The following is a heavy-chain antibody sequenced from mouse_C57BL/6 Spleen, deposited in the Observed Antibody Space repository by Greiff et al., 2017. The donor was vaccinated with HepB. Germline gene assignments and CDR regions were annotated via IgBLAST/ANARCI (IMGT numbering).Heavy chain of an antibody. D-gene: IGHD1-1*01. V-gene: IGHV5-6*01. CDR2: ISSGGSYT. CDR1: GFTFSSYG. J-gene: IGHJ3*01. CDR3: ASLVDYYGSSSFAY. Sequence: VQLVESGGDLVKPGGSLKLSCAASGFTFSSYGMSWVRQTPDKRLEWVATISSGGSYTYYPDSVKGRFTISRDNAKNTLYLQMSSLKSEDTAMYYCASLVDYYGSSSFAYWGQGTLVTVSA.